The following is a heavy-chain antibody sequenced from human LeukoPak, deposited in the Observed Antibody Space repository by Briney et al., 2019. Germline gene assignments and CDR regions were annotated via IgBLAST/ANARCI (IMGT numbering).Heavy chain of an antibody. CDR1: GFTFDDYA. J-gene: IGHJ4*02. Sequence: GGSLRLSCAASGFTFDDYAMHWVRQAPGKGLEWVSLISWDGGSTYYADSVKGRFTISRDNSKNSLYLQMNSLRAEDTALYYCAKGGEMATITGVYFDYWGQGTLVTVSS. D-gene: IGHD5-24*01. V-gene: IGHV3-43D*03. CDR3: AKGGEMATITGVYFDY. CDR2: ISWDGGST.